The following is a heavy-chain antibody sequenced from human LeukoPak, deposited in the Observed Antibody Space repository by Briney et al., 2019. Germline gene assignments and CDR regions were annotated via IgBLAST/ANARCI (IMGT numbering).Heavy chain of an antibody. CDR1: GYTFTSYG. V-gene: IGHV1-18*01. J-gene: IGHJ3*02. CDR2: ISAYNGNT. Sequence: GTSVKVSCKASGYTFTSYGISWVRQAPGQGLEWMGWISAYNGNTNYAQKLQGRVTMTTDTSTSTAYMELRSLRSDDTAVYYCARHHSSSWYDAFDIWGQGTMVTVSS. D-gene: IGHD6-13*01. CDR3: ARHHSSSWYDAFDI.